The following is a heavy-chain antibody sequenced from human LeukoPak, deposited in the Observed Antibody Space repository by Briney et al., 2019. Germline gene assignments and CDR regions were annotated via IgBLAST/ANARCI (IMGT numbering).Heavy chain of an antibody. V-gene: IGHV3-23*01. J-gene: IGHJ4*02. CDR2: ISGSDGST. CDR3: AKGIGYCSGGSCYLYFDY. Sequence: GGSLRLSCAASGFTFRTYAMSWVRQAPGKGLEWVSAISGSDGSTYYADSVKGRFTISRGNSKNTLSLQMNSLRAEDTAVYYCAKGIGYCSGGSCYLYFDYWGQGTLVTVSS. CDR1: GFTFRTYA. D-gene: IGHD2-15*01.